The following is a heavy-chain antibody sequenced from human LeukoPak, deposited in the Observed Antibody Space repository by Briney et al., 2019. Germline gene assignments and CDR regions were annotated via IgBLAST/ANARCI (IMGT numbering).Heavy chain of an antibody. CDR1: GFTFSSYE. Sequence: GGSLRLSCAASGFTFSSYEMNWVRQAPGKGLEWVSYISSSGSTIYYADSVKGRFTISRDNAKNSLYLQMNILRAEDTAVYYCARLGIRNSDYWGQGTLVTVSS. CDR3: ARLGIRNSDY. D-gene: IGHD3-10*01. V-gene: IGHV3-48*03. J-gene: IGHJ4*02. CDR2: ISSSGSTI.